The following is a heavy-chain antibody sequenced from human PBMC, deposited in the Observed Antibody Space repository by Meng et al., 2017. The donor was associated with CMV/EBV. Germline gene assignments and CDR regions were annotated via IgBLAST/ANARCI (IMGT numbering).Heavy chain of an antibody. J-gene: IGHJ6*02. CDR3: ARGLGRKPHYYYYYGMDV. CDR1: GGSFSGYY. Sequence: GSLRLSCAVYGGSFSGYYWSWIRQPPGKGLEWIGEINHSGSTNYNPSLKSRVTISVDTSKNQSSLKLSSVTAADTAVYYCARGLGRKPHYYYYYGMDVWGQGTTVTVSS. CDR2: INHSGST. D-gene: IGHD1-14*01. V-gene: IGHV4-34*01.